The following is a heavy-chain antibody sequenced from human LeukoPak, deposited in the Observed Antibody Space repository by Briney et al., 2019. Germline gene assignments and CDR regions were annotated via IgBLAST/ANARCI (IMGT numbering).Heavy chain of an antibody. Sequence: GGSLRLSCAASGFTFSSYGMHWVRQAPGKGLEWVAVIWYDGSNKYYADSVKGRFTISRDNSKNTLYLQMNSLRAEDTAVYYCARDILSAMVRGVGYYGMDVWGQGTTVTVSS. V-gene: IGHV3-33*01. J-gene: IGHJ6*02. D-gene: IGHD3-10*01. CDR3: ARDILSAMVRGVGYYGMDV. CDR2: IWYDGSNK. CDR1: GFTFSSYG.